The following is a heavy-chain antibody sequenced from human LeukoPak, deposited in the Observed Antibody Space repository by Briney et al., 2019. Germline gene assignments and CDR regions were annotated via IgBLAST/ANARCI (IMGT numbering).Heavy chain of an antibody. Sequence: PSETLSLTCTVSGGSISSGSYYWSWIRQPAGKGLEWIGRIYTSGSTNYNPSLKSRVTISVDTSKNQFSLKLSSVTAADTAVYYCARGSDYYDSSGLYYYGMDVWGQGTTVTVSS. D-gene: IGHD3-22*01. CDR1: GGSISSGSYY. CDR2: IYTSGST. CDR3: ARGSDYYDSSGLYYYGMDV. J-gene: IGHJ6*02. V-gene: IGHV4-61*02.